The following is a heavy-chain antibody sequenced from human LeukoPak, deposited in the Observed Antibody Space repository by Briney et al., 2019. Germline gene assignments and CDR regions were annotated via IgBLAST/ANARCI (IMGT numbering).Heavy chain of an antibody. V-gene: IGHV4-34*01. CDR1: GGSFSNYY. Sequence: SETLSLTCAVYGGSFSNYYWSWIRQPPGKGLEWIGEINHSGSTTYNPSLKSRVTISIDTSKNQFSLKLSSVTAADTALYYCARGRDFWSGYYRNAFDIWGQGIMVTVSS. CDR3: ARGRDFWSGYYRNAFDI. D-gene: IGHD3-3*01. J-gene: IGHJ3*02. CDR2: INHSGST.